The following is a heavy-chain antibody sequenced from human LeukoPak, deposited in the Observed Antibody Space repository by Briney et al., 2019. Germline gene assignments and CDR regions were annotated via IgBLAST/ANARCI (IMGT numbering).Heavy chain of an antibody. CDR3: AKSAVGHNFDY. CDR1: GFTFSSYA. V-gene: IGHV3-23*01. J-gene: IGHJ4*02. D-gene: IGHD6-19*01. Sequence: GGSLRLSCTASGFTFSSYAMSWVHQAPGKGLEWVSVISGGGSSTYYADSVKGRFTISRDNSKNTLYLQMNSLRAEDTAVYYCAKSAVGHNFDYWGQGTLVTVSS. CDR2: ISGGGSST.